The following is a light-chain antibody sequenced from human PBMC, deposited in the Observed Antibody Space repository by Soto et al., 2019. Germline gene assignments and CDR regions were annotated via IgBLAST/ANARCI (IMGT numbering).Light chain of an antibody. CDR1: QDIGSY. CDR3: QQLNTYPIT. J-gene: IGKJ5*01. CDR2: TAS. Sequence: DIELTQSPSFLSASVGDRVTITCRASQDIGSYLAWYQQKPGKAPELLIYTASTLQSGVPSRFSGSGSGTELTLTISLLQPEDFASYFCQQLNTYPITFGQGTRLEIK. V-gene: IGKV1-9*01.